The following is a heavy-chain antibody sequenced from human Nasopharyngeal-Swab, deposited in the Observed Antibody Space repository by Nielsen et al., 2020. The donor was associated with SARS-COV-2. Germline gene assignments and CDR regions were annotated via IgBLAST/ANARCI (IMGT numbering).Heavy chain of an antibody. CDR1: GASVSSHSAG. D-gene: IGHD3-3*01. Sequence: SQTRSLTGAISGASVSSHSAGWNWIRQSPSRGLEWLGRTLYRSKWYNDYAESVKSRIAVNPDTSKNQFSLQLNSVTPEDTAVYYCARGRDFSFDSWGQGTLVTASS. CDR2: TLYRSKWYN. V-gene: IGHV6-1*01. J-gene: IGHJ4*02. CDR3: ARGRDFSFDS.